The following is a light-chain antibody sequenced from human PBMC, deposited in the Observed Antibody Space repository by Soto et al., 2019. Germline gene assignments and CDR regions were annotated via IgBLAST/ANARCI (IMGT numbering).Light chain of an antibody. CDR3: EHYNDYARV. CDR2: RAS. V-gene: IGKV1-5*03. J-gene: IGKJ1*01. CDR1: QSVDSW. Sequence: DIQMTQSPSTLSASIGDRVTITCRASQSVDSWLAWYQQQPGKAPKLLIYRASTLQTGVPSRFSGTGSGTQFTRTISSLQPDEFATYYCEHYNDYARVFGQGTKVEIK.